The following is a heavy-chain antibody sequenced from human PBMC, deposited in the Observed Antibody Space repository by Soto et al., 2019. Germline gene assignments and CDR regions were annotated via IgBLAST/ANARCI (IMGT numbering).Heavy chain of an antibody. CDR3: ARAVSMTVVIQTDAPGKYYSDS. D-gene: IGHD3-22*01. CDR1: GGSFSGHY. J-gene: IGHJ5*01. V-gene: IGHV4-34*01. CDR2: INHSGSA. Sequence: ETLSLTCAVYGGSFSGHYWTWVRQPPGKGLEWIGEINHSGSATYNPPLKSRVTISVDTSKNQFSLKLSSVTAADTAVYYCARAVSMTVVIQTDAPGKYYSDSWSQGTLVT.